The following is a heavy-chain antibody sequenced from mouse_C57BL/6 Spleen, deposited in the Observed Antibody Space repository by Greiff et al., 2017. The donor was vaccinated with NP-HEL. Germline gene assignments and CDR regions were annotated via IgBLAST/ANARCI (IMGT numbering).Heavy chain of an antibody. D-gene: IGHD2-5*01. Sequence: VHLVESGPGLVQPSQSLSITCTVSGFSLTSYGVHWVRQSPGKGLEWLGVIWSGGSTDYNAAFISRLSISKDNSKSQVFFKMNSLQADDTAIYYCATHYSKRDYYAMDYWGQGTSVTVSS. CDR2: IWSGGST. CDR3: ATHYSKRDYYAMDY. V-gene: IGHV2-2*01. CDR1: GFSLTSYG. J-gene: IGHJ4*01.